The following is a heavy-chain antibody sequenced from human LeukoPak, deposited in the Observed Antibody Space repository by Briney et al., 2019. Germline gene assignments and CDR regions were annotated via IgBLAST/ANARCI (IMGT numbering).Heavy chain of an antibody. CDR2: IYPSDSDT. CDR3: ARRFHYDSSGYYYEAPFDY. CDR1: GYSFTSYW. V-gene: IGHV5-51*01. D-gene: IGHD3-22*01. Sequence: GPSLKISCKGSGYSFTSYWIGWVRQMPGKGLEWMGIIYPSDSDTRYSPSFQGQVTISADKSISTAYLQWSSLKASDTAMYYCARRFHYDSSGYYYEAPFDYWGQGTLVTVSS. J-gene: IGHJ4*02.